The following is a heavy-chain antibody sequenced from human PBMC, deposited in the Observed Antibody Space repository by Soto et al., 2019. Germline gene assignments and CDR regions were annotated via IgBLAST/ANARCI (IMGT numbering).Heavy chain of an antibody. D-gene: IGHD2-8*01. CDR1: GYTLPNYS. J-gene: IGHJ4*02. CDR2: INPGTGYT. Sequence: QVQFVQSGAEVKKPGASVRLSCKPSGYTLPNYSIQWVRQAAGQGLQWLGWINPGTGYTESSQRFQGRLTLTMDNSATTFYTDLTSLTSEDTAVYFCTRDLNGGNPFDYWGQGTLVTVSS. CDR3: TRDLNGGNPFDY. V-gene: IGHV1-3*01.